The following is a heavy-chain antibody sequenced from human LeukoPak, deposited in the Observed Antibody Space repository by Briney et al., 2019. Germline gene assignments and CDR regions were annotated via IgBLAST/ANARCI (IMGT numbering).Heavy chain of an antibody. CDR2: INPSGGST. CDR1: GYTFTGYY. Sequence: GASVKVSCKASGYTFTGYYMHWVRQAPGQGLEWMEIINPSGGSTSYAQKFQGRVTMTRDTSTSTVYMELSSLRSEDTAVYYCARGIAVAGAGDDDAEYFQHWGQGTLVTVSS. D-gene: IGHD6-19*01. CDR3: ARGIAVAGAGDDDAEYFQH. J-gene: IGHJ1*01. V-gene: IGHV1-46*01.